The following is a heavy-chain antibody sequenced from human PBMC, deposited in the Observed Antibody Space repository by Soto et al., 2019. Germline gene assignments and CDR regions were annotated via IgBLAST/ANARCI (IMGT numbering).Heavy chain of an antibody. D-gene: IGHD6-13*01. Sequence: QVHLVQSGAEVKKPGSSVKVSCKAPGGTFSNHAINWVRQAPGQGLEWMGRIIPIFTTTSYAQKFQGRVTMTADEXTITAYLEPSRLKHDEPAVYCCAREVAADGTFREDVFDIWGQGTLVTVSS. J-gene: IGHJ3*02. CDR2: IIPIFTTT. CDR1: GGTFSNHA. V-gene: IGHV1-69*12. CDR3: AREVAADGTFREDVFDI.